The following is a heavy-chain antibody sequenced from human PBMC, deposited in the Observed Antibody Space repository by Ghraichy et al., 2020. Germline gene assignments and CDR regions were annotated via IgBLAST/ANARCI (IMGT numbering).Heavy chain of an antibody. Sequence: GGSLRLSCAASGFTFSGAWMNWVRHTPGKGLEWVGRIKEKKYGGTTDYAAPVEGRFTISRDDSQNTLYLQMNSLKIEDTAVYYCATDGAPTQSNYFDYWGQGTLVTVSS. CDR2: IKEKKYGGTT. J-gene: IGHJ4*02. V-gene: IGHV3-15*07. CDR3: ATDGAPTQSNYFDY. CDR1: GFTFSGAW. D-gene: IGHD3-16*01.